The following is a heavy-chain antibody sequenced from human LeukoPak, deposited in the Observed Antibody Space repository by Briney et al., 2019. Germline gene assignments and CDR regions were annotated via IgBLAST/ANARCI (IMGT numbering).Heavy chain of an antibody. J-gene: IGHJ6*03. CDR2: IGESGAT. Sequence: GGSLRLSCAASGVTFSSSAFSWVRQAPGKGLEWVPTIGESGATYYADSVKGRFIISRDNPKGTLYLQLNGLRADDTAVYYCAKAPYFYYLDVWGEGTPVTVSS. V-gene: IGHV3-23*01. CDR3: AKAPYFYYLDV. CDR1: GVTFSSSA.